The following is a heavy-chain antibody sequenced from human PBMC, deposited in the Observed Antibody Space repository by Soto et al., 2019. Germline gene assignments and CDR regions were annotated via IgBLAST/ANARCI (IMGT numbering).Heavy chain of an antibody. D-gene: IGHD2-21*02. J-gene: IGHJ3*01. CDR3: ARDGRDSVFDV. Sequence: VPLVESGGGVVQPGGSLRLSCVASGFSLSGKGIHWVRQAPGKGLEWVALRWYDGSIKYYADSVKGRFTVSRDNSKNMVWLQVNSLRAEDTGIYYCARDGRDSVFDVWGQGTMVTVSS. V-gene: IGHV3-33*01. CDR1: GFSLSGKG. CDR2: RWYDGSIK.